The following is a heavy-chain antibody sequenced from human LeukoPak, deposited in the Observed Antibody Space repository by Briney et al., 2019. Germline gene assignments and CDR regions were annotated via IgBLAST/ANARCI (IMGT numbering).Heavy chain of an antibody. CDR3: ARRAVAGGFYGW. V-gene: IGHV3-74*01. Sequence: GGSLRLSCAASGFTFSTDWMHWVRQAPGKGPVRVSRINGDGSSINYADSVKGRFTISRDNAKNTLYLQMNSLRAEDTAVYYCARRAVAGGFYGWWGQGTLVTVSS. CDR2: INGDGSSI. J-gene: IGHJ4*02. CDR1: GFTFSTDW. D-gene: IGHD6-19*01.